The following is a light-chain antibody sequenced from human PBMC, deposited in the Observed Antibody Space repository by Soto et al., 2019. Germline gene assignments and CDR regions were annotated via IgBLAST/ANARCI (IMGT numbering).Light chain of an antibody. Sequence: QSALTQPASVSGSPGQSITISCTGTSSDFSRYNYVSWYQQYPGKVPKLLIYHVSDRPSGVSNRFSGSKSGNAASLTISGLQPEDEADYFCTSFTTDHLYVFGTGTKLTVL. CDR2: HVS. J-gene: IGLJ1*01. V-gene: IGLV2-14*03. CDR1: SSDFSRYNY. CDR3: TSFTTDHLYV.